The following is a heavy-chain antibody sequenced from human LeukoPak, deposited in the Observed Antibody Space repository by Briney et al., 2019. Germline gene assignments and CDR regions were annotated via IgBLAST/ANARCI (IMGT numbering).Heavy chain of an antibody. CDR3: TTAEYCDADCRNY. D-gene: IGHD2-21*02. CDR1: GFTFSNAW. J-gene: IGHJ4*02. Sequence: GGSLRLSCAASGFTFSNAWMSWVRQAPGKGLEWVGRIKSKPDGGTTDYAAPVKGRFTISRDDSKNTLSLQMNSLKTEDTALYYCTTAEYCDADCRNYWGQGTLVTVSS. CDR2: IKSKPDGGTT. V-gene: IGHV3-15*01.